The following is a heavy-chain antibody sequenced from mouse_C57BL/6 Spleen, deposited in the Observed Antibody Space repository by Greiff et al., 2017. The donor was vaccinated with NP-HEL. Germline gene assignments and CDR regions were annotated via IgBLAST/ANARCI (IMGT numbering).Heavy chain of an antibody. D-gene: IGHD4-1*01. CDR2: IYPGSGNT. J-gene: IGHJ3*01. Sequence: VQLQQSGAELARPGASVKLSCKASGYTFTSYGISWVKQRTGQGLEWIGEIYPGSGNTYYNEKFKGKATLTADKSSSTAYMELRSLTSEDSAVYFCVLNWDETYWGQGTLVTVAA. V-gene: IGHV1-81*01. CDR1: GYTFTSYG. CDR3: VLNWDETY.